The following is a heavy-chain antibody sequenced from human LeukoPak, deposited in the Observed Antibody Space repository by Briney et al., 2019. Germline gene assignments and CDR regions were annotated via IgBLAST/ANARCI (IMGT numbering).Heavy chain of an antibody. D-gene: IGHD6-25*01. V-gene: IGHV1-24*01. Sequence: GASVKVSCKVSGYTLTELSMHWVRQAPGKGLEWMGGFDPEDGETIYAQKFQGRVTMTEDTSTDTAYMELSSLRSEDTAVYYCATRAGWHDAFDIWGQGTMVTVSS. CDR3: ATRAGWHDAFDI. J-gene: IGHJ3*02. CDR1: GYTLTELS. CDR2: FDPEDGET.